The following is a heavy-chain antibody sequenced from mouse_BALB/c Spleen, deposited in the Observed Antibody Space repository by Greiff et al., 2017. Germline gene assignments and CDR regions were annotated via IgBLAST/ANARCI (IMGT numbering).Heavy chain of an antibody. CDR3: ARGDGRLRRFDY. Sequence: EVMLVESGGGLVKPGGSLKLSCAASGFTFSSYAMSWVRQCPEKRLEWVAEISSGGSYTYYPDTVTGRFTISRDNAKNTLYLEMSSLRSEDTAMYYCARGDGRLRRFDYWGQGTTLTVS. D-gene: IGHD2-2*01. J-gene: IGHJ2*01. CDR1: GFTFSSYA. V-gene: IGHV5-9-4*01. CDR2: ISSGGSYT.